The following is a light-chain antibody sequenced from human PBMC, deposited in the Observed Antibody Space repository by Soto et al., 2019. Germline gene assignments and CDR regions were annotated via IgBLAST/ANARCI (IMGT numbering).Light chain of an antibody. CDR1: QTISSW. CDR2: KAS. V-gene: IGKV1-5*03. Sequence: DIQMTHSPSSLSASVGDIVTITCRASQTISSWLAWYQQKPGKAPKLLIYKASSLESGVPSRFSGSGSGTEFTLTISSLQPDDFATYYCQQYNSYPGTFGQGTKVDIK. J-gene: IGKJ1*01. CDR3: QQYNSYPGT.